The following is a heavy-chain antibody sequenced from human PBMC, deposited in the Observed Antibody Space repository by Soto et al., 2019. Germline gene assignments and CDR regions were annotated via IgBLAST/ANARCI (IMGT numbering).Heavy chain of an antibody. J-gene: IGHJ5*02. CDR2: ISSSSSYI. D-gene: IGHD4-17*01. Sequence: EVQLVESGGGLVKPGGFLRLSCAASGFTFSSYSMNWVRQAPGKWLEWVSSISSSSSYIYYADSEKGRFTISRDNAKNSLYLQMNSLRAEDTAVYYCARDYGDWTSGWFDPWGQGTLVTVSS. CDR1: GFTFSSYS. V-gene: IGHV3-21*01. CDR3: ARDYGDWTSGWFDP.